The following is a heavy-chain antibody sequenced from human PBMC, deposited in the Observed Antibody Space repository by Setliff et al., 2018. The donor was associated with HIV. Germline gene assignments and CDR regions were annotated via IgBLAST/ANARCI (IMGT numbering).Heavy chain of an antibody. CDR3: ARGRDASTWYLSHFYSYYYLDV. CDR2: INHSGTT. J-gene: IGHJ6*03. CDR1: GGPLSGYF. V-gene: IGHV4-34*01. D-gene: IGHD6-13*01. Sequence: SETLSLTCTVSGGPLSGYFRTWIRLTPDKGLEWIGDINHSGTTNYNLSLKSRTTLSLDTSKNQLSLKLTSVVAADTGLYFCARGRDASTWYLSHFYSYYYLDVWGNGTTVTVSS.